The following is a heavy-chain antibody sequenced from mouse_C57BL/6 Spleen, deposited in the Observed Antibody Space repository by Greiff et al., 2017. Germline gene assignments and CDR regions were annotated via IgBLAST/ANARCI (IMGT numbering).Heavy chain of an antibody. V-gene: IGHV5-9-1*02. Sequence: EVMLVESGEGLVKPGGSLKLSCAASGFTFSSYAMSWVRQTPEKRLEWVAYISSGGDYTYYPYTVKGRFTLSRDNASNTLYLQMSSLKSEDPAMYDCTRDDGSSRYYAVDYWGQGTSVTVSS. D-gene: IGHD1-1*01. CDR1: GFTFSSYA. CDR2: ISSGGDYT. CDR3: TRDDGSSRYYAVDY. J-gene: IGHJ4*01.